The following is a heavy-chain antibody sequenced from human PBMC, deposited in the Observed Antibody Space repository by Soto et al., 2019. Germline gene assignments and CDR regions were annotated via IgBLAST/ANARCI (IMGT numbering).Heavy chain of an antibody. J-gene: IGHJ4*02. CDR2: IYWDDSK. CDR1: GFSLTTDRVG. D-gene: IGHD1-26*01. V-gene: IGHV2-5*02. Sequence: QITLKESGPPLVKPTQTLTLTCTFSGFSLTTDRVGVGWIRQPPGEALEWLAVIYWDDSKTYRPSLESRLTITTDTSKNQVALTMTNIDSLDTATYYCAHAYGGRSLYWGQGTLVTVSS. CDR3: AHAYGGRSLY.